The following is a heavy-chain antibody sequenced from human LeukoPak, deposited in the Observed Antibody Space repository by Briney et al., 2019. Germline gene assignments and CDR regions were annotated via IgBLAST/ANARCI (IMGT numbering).Heavy chain of an antibody. V-gene: IGHV3-21*01. Sequence: SGGSLRLSCAASGFTFNTYSMNWVRQAPGKGLEWVSSISSSSTYMSHADSVKGRFTISRDSAKNSLYLQMNSLRAEDTAVYYCARGGTTPLFDYWGQGTLVTVSS. CDR3: ARGGTTPLFDY. J-gene: IGHJ4*02. CDR2: ISSSSTYM. CDR1: GFTFNTYS. D-gene: IGHD4-17*01.